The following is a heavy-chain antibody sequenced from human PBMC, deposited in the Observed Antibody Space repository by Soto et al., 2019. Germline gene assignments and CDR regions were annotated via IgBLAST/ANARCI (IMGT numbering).Heavy chain of an antibody. V-gene: IGHV4-59*08. CDR3: ARRYGVYFDY. Sequence: PSVTLSLTCTVSGGSISSYYWSWIRQPPGKGLEWIGYIYYSGSTNYNPSLKSRVTISVDTSKNQFSLKLSSVTAADTAVYYCARRYGVYFDYWGQGTLVTSPQ. CDR1: GGSISSYY. J-gene: IGHJ4*02. D-gene: IGHD4-17*01. CDR2: IYYSGST.